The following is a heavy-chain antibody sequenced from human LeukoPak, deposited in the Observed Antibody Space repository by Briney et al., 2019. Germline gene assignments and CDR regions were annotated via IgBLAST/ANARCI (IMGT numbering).Heavy chain of an antibody. D-gene: IGHD3-16*01. CDR2: ISYDGSNK. CDR3: ARELGYYYYGMDV. J-gene: IGHJ6*02. V-gene: IGHV3-30-3*01. Sequence: GGSLRLSCAASGFTFSSYAMHWVRQAPGKGLEGVAVISYDGSNKYYAASVKGRVTISRDNSKNTLSLKMNSLRAEDTAVYYCARELGYYYYGMDVWGQGTTVTVSS. CDR1: GFTFSSYA.